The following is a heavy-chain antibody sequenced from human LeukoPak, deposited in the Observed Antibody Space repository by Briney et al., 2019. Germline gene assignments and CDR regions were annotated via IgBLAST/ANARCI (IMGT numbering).Heavy chain of an antibody. D-gene: IGHD2-8*02. CDR1: GYTFTRYD. CDR2: MNPNSGTT. J-gene: IGHJ6*03. V-gene: IGHV1-8*01. Sequence: ASVKVSCKASGYTFTRYDMNWVRQATGQGLEWMGWMNPNSGTTGYAQKFQGRVTMTRNTSISTAYMELSSLRSEDTAVYYCARRTGYYNYMDVWGKGTTVTVSS. CDR3: ARRTGYYNYMDV.